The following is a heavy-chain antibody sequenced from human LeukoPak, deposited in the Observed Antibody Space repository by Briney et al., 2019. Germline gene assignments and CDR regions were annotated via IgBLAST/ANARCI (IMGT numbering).Heavy chain of an antibody. CDR2: INPNSSVT. Sequence: ASVKVSCKTSGYTFTGYYMHWVRQAPGQGLEWMGWINPNSSVTNYAQRFQGRVTMTRDTSISAAYMELRWLTSDDTAVYYCARERGGNSPFDSWGQGTLVTVSS. J-gene: IGHJ4*02. CDR3: ARERGGNSPFDS. V-gene: IGHV1-2*02. CDR1: GYTFTGYY. D-gene: IGHD4-23*01.